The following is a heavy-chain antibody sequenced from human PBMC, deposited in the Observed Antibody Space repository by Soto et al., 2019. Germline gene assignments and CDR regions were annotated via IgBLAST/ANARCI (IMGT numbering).Heavy chain of an antibody. CDR1: GYTFTSYG. V-gene: IGHV1-18*03. Sequence: GASVKVSCKASGYTFTSYGISWVRQAPGQGLEWMGWISAYNGNTNYAQKLQGRVTMTTDTSTSTAYMELRSLRSDDMSVYYCASFYYYDSSGYIDYWGQGTLVTVSS. J-gene: IGHJ4*02. D-gene: IGHD3-22*01. CDR2: ISAYNGNT. CDR3: ASFYYYDSSGYIDY.